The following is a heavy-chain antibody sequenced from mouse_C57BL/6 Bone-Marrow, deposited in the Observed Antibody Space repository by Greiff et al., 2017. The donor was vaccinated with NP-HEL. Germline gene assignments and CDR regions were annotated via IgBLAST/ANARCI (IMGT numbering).Heavy chain of an antibody. D-gene: IGHD2-3*01. V-gene: IGHV1-80*01. CDR2: IYPGEGDT. J-gene: IGHJ2*01. CDR1: GYAFSSYW. CDR3: ARCRWDYYFDY. Sequence: QVQLQQSGAELVKPGASVKISCKASGYAFSSYWMNWVKQRPGKGLEWIGQIYPGEGDTNYNGKFKGKATLTADKSSSTAYMQLSSLTSEDSAVYFCARCRWDYYFDYWGQGTTLTVSS.